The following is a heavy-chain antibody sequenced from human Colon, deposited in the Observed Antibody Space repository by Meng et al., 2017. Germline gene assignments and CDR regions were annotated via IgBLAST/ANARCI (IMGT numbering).Heavy chain of an antibody. CDR1: GYTFTTYY. Sequence: VKVSCKASGYTFTTYYMHWVRQAPGQGLEWMGLINPNGGSTISAQRFQDRVAMTMDTSTSTVYMEVSSLRSEGTAVYYCARGRDNNGWYGLADWGQGTLVTVSS. D-gene: IGHD6-19*01. CDR3: ARGRDNNGWYGLAD. CDR2: INPNGGST. J-gene: IGHJ4*02. V-gene: IGHV1-46*01.